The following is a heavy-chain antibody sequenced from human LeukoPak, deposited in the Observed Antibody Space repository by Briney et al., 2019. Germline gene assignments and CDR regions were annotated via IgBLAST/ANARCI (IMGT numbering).Heavy chain of an antibody. D-gene: IGHD4-17*01. CDR3: VRGGYGSIDY. V-gene: IGHV3-74*01. J-gene: IGHJ4*02. CDR2: INSDGTTA. Sequence: GGSLRLSCAASGFTFSSLWMHWVRQAPGKGLVWVSYINSDGTTATYADSVKGRFTISRDNAKATLYLQMNRLRAEDTAVYYCVRGGYGSIDYWGQGTLVTVSS. CDR1: GFTFSSLW.